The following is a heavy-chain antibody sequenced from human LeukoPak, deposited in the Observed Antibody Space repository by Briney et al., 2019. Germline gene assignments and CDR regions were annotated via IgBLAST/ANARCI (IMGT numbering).Heavy chain of an antibody. CDR2: ISSSSSYI. CDR1: GFTFSSYS. J-gene: IGHJ3*02. Sequence: GGSLRLSCAASGFTFSSYSMNWVRQAPGKGLEWVSCISSSSSYIYYADSVKGRFTISRDNAKNTLYLQMNSLRAEDTAVYYCARGGSYSHNAFDIWGQGTMVTVSS. D-gene: IGHD3-10*01. CDR3: ARGGSYSHNAFDI. V-gene: IGHV3-21*01.